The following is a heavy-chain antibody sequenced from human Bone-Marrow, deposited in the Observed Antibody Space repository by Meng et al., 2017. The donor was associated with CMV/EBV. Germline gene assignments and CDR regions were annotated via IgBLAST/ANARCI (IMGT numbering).Heavy chain of an antibody. CDR1: GYTFTDYF. V-gene: IGHV1-2*02. CDR2: INPNTGVT. J-gene: IGHJ6*02. Sequence: ASVKVSCKASGYTFTDYFIHWVRQAPGQGLEWMGWINPNTGVTNYAQKFQGRVTMTRDTSISTAYMELSRLRSDDTAVYFCARGGTNYYYYDVDVWGQGTTVTVYS. CDR3: ARGGTNYYYYDVDV.